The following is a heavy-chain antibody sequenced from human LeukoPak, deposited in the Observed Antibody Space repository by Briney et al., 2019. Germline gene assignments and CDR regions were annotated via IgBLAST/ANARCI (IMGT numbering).Heavy chain of an antibody. Sequence: PGGSLRLSCVVSGFTFSSCSMNWVRQAPGKGLEWVSYISGSSTTIYYADSVKGRFTISGDNAKNSLYLQMNSLRDEDTAVYYCARDLVGATASWGQGTLVTVSS. CDR3: ARDLVGATAS. CDR1: GFTFSSCS. V-gene: IGHV3-48*02. D-gene: IGHD1-26*01. J-gene: IGHJ5*02. CDR2: ISGSSTTI.